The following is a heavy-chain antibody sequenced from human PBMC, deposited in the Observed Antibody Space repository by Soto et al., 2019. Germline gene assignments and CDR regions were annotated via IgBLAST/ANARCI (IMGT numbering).Heavy chain of an antibody. V-gene: IGHV3-23*01. J-gene: IGHJ4*02. D-gene: IGHD6-13*01. CDR3: VKTRHAAVGTDFFDL. Sequence: GGSLRLSCAGSGFTFSNFAMGWVRQAPGRGLEWVSSVSGGGSASFSADSVRGRFSVSRDNSKNTLFLQMNTLRVEDTAVYYCVKTRHAAVGTDFFDLWGQGTQVTV. CDR2: VSGGGSAS. CDR1: GFTFSNFA.